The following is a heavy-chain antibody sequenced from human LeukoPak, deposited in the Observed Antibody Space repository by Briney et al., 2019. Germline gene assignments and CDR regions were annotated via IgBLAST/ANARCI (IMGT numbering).Heavy chain of an antibody. CDR2: IYCSGST. Sequence: SETLSLTCTVSGGSISSSSCYWAWIRQPPGKGLEWIGSIYCSGSTYSNTSLNSRVPISVDTSTNQFSLKLSSVTAADTAVYYCARQTTARPRSWYFDLWGRGTLVTVSS. CDR3: ARQTTARPRSWYFDL. V-gene: IGHV4-39*01. J-gene: IGHJ2*01. CDR1: GGSISSSSCY. D-gene: IGHD4-17*01.